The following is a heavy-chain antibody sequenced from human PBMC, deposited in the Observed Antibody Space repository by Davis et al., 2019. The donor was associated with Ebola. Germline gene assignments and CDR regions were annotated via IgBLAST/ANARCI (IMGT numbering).Heavy chain of an antibody. Sequence: GESLKISCAASGFTFSSYAMSWVRQAPGKGLEWVSAISGSGGSTYYADSVKGRFTISRDNSKNTLYLQMNGLRAEDTAVYYCAKDGSSGWYPYYFDYWGQGTLVTVSS. CDR1: GFTFSSYA. V-gene: IGHV3-23*01. J-gene: IGHJ4*02. CDR2: ISGSGGST. D-gene: IGHD6-19*01. CDR3: AKDGSSGWYPYYFDY.